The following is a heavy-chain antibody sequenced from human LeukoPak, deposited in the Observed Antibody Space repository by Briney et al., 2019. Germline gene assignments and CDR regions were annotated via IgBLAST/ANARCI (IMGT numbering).Heavy chain of an antibody. V-gene: IGHV3-15*01. J-gene: IGHJ4*02. Sequence: PGGSLRLSCVASGFTLSSAWMSWVRQAPGKGLEWVGRIKTKTDGGTPDYAAPAKGRFTISRDDSRNTLYLQMNSLKTEDTAVYYCATTGESSGYYQRFDCWGQGTLVTVSS. CDR1: GFTLSSAW. CDR3: ATTGESSGYYQRFDC. CDR2: IKTKTDGGTP. D-gene: IGHD3-22*01.